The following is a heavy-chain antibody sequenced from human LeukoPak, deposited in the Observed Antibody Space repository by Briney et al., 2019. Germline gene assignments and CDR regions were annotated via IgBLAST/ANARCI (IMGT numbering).Heavy chain of an antibody. CDR1: GGSFSGYY. CDR2: INHSGST. J-gene: IGHJ4*02. D-gene: IGHD3-3*01. Sequence: SETLSLTCAVYGGSFSGYYWSWIRQPPGKGLEWIGEINHSGSTNYNPSLKSRVTISVDTSKNQFSLKLSSVTAADTAVYYCARGSADFWSGSLDFWGQGTLVTVSS. V-gene: IGHV4-34*01. CDR3: ARGSADFWSGSLDF.